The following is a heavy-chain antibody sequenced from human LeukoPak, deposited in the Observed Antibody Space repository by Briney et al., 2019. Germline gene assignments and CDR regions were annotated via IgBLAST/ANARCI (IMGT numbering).Heavy chain of an antibody. J-gene: IGHJ4*02. V-gene: IGHV1-69*04. CDR1: GGTSSSYA. CDR2: IIPILGIA. D-gene: IGHD2-15*01. CDR3: ASRYCSGGSCYQLIFDY. Sequence: ASVKVSCKASGGTSSSYAISWVRQAPGQGLEWMGRIIPILGIANYVQKFQGRVTITADKSTSTAYMELSSLRSEDTAVYYCASRYCSGGSCYQLIFDYWGQGTLVTVSS.